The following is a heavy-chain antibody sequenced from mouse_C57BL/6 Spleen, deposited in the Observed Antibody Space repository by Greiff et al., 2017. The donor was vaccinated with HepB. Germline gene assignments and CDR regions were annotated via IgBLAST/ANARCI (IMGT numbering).Heavy chain of an antibody. CDR3: ARSGGSSHEAY. CDR2: IDPSDSYT. D-gene: IGHD1-1*01. CDR1: GYTFTSYW. V-gene: IGHV1-69*01. J-gene: IGHJ3*01. Sequence: VQLQQSGAELVMPGASVKLSCKASGYTFTSYWMHWVKQRPGQGLEWIGEIDPSDSYTNYNQKFKGKSTLTVDKSSSTAYMQLRSLTSEDSAVYYCARSGGSSHEAYWGQGTLVTVSA.